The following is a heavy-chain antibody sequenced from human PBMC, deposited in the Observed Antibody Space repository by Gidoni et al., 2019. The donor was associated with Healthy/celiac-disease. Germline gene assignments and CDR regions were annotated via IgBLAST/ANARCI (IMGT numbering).Heavy chain of an antibody. CDR3: ANCFDVRLSQHKQNDY. CDR2: ISGSGGST. J-gene: IGHJ4*02. D-gene: IGHD3-9*01. CDR1: GFTFSSYA. Sequence: EVQLLESGGGLVQPGGSLRLSCAASGFTFSSYAMSWVRQAPGKGLEWVSAISGSGGSTYYADSVKGRFTISRDNSKNTLYLQMNSLRAEDTAVYYCANCFDVRLSQHKQNDYWGQGTLVTVSS. V-gene: IGHV3-23*01.